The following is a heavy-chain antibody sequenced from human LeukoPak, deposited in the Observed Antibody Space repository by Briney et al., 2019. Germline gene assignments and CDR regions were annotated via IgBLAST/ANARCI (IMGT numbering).Heavy chain of an antibody. CDR3: ARWGTYYYGSGSNVDAFDI. D-gene: IGHD3-10*01. J-gene: IGHJ3*02. Sequence: ASVKVSCKATGYTFTDYYIQWVRQAPGQGLEWMGWINPNSGGTNYAQKFQGRVTMTRDTSISTAYMELSRLRSDDTAVYYCARWGTYYYGSGSNVDAFDIWGQGTMVTVSS. V-gene: IGHV1-2*02. CDR2: INPNSGGT. CDR1: GYTFTDYY.